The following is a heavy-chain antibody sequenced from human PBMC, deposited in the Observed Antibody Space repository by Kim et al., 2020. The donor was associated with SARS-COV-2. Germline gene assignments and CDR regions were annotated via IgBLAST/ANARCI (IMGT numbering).Heavy chain of an antibody. V-gene: IGHV7-4-1*02. CDR1: GYSFTEYA. CDR2: INTKTGDP. CDR3: ARATTLSTYDY. D-gene: IGHD3-16*01. J-gene: IGHJ4*02. Sequence: ASVKVSCKASGYSFTEYALNWVRQAPGQGLEWMGWINTKTGDPRYAQDFTGRFVFSLDTSVSTADLQISSLKAEDSAVYYCARATTLSTYDYWGQGTLVTVSS.